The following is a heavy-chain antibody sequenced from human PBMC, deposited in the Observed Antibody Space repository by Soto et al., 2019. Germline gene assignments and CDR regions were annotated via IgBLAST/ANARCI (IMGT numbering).Heavy chain of an antibody. CDR3: ARDARGGTISPYDSGMDV. J-gene: IGHJ6*02. CDR1: GYSISSGYY. D-gene: IGHD1-26*01. Sequence: PSESMSLTCAVSGYSISSGYYWGWIRKPPGKGLEWIGYIYYIGSTNYHPSLKSRVTISVDTSKNPVSLKLSSVTAPDTAVYYCARDARGGTISPYDSGMDVRVQGTTVTVAS. V-gene: IGHV4-61*01. CDR2: IYYIGST.